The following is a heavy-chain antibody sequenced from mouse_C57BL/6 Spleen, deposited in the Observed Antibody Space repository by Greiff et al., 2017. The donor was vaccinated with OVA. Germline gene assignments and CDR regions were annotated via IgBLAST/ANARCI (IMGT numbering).Heavy chain of an antibody. V-gene: IGHV14-4*01. D-gene: IGHD4-1*01. J-gene: IGHJ3*01. CDR3: TGRTGTRFAY. Sequence: EVMLVVSGAELVRPGASVKLSCTASGFNIKDDYMHWVKQRPEQGLEWIGWIDPENGDTEYASKFQGKATITADTSSNTAYLQLSSLTSEDTAVYYCTGRTGTRFAYWGQGTLVTVSA. CDR2: IDPENGDT. CDR1: GFNIKDDY.